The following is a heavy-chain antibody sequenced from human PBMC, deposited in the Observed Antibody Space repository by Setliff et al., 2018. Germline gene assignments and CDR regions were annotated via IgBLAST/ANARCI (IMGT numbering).Heavy chain of an antibody. CDR2: IYYSGST. J-gene: IGHJ4*02. D-gene: IGHD3-10*01. CDR1: GDSMSFSY. CDR3: AKGRGEMDS. Sequence: LSLTCSVSGDSMSFSYWSWIRQPPGKGLEWVGYIYYSGSTDSHPSLKSRVSISIDTSKNQFSLNVRSVTAADTAIYYCAKGRGEMDSWGQGILVTVSS. V-gene: IGHV4-59*01.